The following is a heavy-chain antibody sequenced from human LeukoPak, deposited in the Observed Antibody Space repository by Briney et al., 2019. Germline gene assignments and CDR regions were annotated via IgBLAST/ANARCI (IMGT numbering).Heavy chain of an antibody. CDR1: LVTSRLYA. V-gene: IGHV3-23*01. D-gene: IGHD2-21*01. CDR3: ATDPLWGDFPH. J-gene: IGHJ1*01. CDR2: ISDNSGTT. Sequence: PGGSLRPSSAPSLVTSRLYAMRAVRQAPGKGLEWVSTISDNSGTTYYADSVKGRFTISRDNSKSTVLLQMNSLRGEDPAIYYFATDPLWGDFPHWGQGALVTVS.